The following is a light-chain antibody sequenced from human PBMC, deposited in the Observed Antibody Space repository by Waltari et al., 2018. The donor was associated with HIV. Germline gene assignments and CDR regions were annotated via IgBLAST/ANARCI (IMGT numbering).Light chain of an antibody. CDR3: QQYSTHYA. J-gene: IGKJ2*01. V-gene: IGKV1-5*03. Sequence: QMPQSPSNLSVSVSDTVVITCRVSQNIDNWLACYQQKPGRAPKLLTSRTSILESGVSSRFIGSGSGTQFTLTIRSLQSDDVGTYCCQQYSTHYAFGQGTRVE. CDR1: QNIDNW. CDR2: RTS.